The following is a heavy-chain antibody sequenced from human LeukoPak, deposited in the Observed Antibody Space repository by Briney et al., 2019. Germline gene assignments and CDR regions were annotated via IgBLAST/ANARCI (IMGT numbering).Heavy chain of an antibody. D-gene: IGHD2-2*01. CDR1: GFTFSDYY. Sequence: MTGGSLRLSCAASGFTFSDYYMSWIRQAPGKGLEWVSYISSSGSTIYYADSVKGRFTISRDNAKNSLDLQMNSLRAEDTAVYYCARDRKVGMPVFDYWGQGTLVTVSS. J-gene: IGHJ4*02. CDR3: ARDRKVGMPVFDY. CDR2: ISSSGSTI. V-gene: IGHV3-11*04.